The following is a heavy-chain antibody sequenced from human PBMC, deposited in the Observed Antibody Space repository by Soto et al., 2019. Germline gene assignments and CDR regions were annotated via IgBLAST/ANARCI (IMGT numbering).Heavy chain of an antibody. D-gene: IGHD2-2*01. J-gene: IGHJ6*02. V-gene: IGHV4-31*03. CDR3: ARDTSSKGYYYHGMDV. CDR1: GGSVSSADYY. CDR2: IYYSGST. Sequence: QVQLQESGPGLVKPSQTLSLTCTVSGGSVSSADYYWSWIRQHPGKGLEWIGYIYYSGSTYYNPSLKSRVTISVDTSKNQFSLNLSSVTAADTAVYYCARDTSSKGYYYHGMDVWGQGITVTVSS.